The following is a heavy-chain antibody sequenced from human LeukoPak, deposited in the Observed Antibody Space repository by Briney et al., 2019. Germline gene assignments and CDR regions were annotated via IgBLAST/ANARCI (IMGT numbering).Heavy chain of an antibody. CDR1: GFTFSSYA. Sequence: GGSLRLSCAASGFTFSSYAMSWVRRAPGKGLEWVSAISGSGGSTYYADSVKGRFTISRDNSKNTLYLQMNSLRAEDTAVYYCAKDRRTLGYCSGGSCYVFDYWGQGTLVTVSS. CDR3: AKDRRTLGYCSGGSCYVFDY. D-gene: IGHD2-15*01. J-gene: IGHJ4*02. V-gene: IGHV3-23*01. CDR2: ISGSGGST.